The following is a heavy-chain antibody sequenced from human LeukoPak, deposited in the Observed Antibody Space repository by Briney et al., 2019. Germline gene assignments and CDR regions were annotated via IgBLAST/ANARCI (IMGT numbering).Heavy chain of an antibody. CDR3: AVLGYYDSSGYFDC. V-gene: IGHV1-2*06. CDR2: INPNSGGT. J-gene: IGHJ4*02. Sequence: ASVKVSCKASGCTFTGYYMHLVRQAPGQGLDWMGRINPNSGGTNYAQKFQGRVTITRDTSISKAYMELSRLRADDTAVYYLAVLGYYDSSGYFDCWGQGALVTVSS. D-gene: IGHD3-22*01. CDR1: GCTFTGYY.